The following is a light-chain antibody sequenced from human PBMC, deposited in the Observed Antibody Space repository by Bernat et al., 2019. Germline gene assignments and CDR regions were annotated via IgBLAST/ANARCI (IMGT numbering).Light chain of an antibody. CDR2: KTS. CDR3: QQYNTFSAA. Sequence: DIQMTQSPSTLSASVGDRVTITCRASQSLGTWLAWYQQIPGKATKLLISKTSILQSGVPSRFSGSGSGTEFTLTISSLQTDDFATYYCQQYNTFSAAFGQGTKVEIK. J-gene: IGKJ1*01. V-gene: IGKV1-5*03. CDR1: QSLGTW.